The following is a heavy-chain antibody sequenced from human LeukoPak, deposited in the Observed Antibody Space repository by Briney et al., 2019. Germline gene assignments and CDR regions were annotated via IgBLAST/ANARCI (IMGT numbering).Heavy chain of an antibody. CDR2: ISYTGST. CDR3: ATDRYYYGSGTYSFDY. Sequence: PSETLSLTCTVSGGSISGYYWSWIRHPPGKGLEWIGYISYTGSTYYNPSLKSRVAISADTSKNQFSLRLTSVTAADTAVYYCATDRYYYGSGTYSFDYWGQGTLVTVSS. CDR1: GGSISGYY. D-gene: IGHD3-10*01. V-gene: IGHV4-30-4*01. J-gene: IGHJ4*02.